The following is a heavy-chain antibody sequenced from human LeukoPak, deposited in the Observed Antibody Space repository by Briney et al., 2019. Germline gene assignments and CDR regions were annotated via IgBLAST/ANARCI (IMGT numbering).Heavy chain of an antibody. V-gene: IGHV5-51*01. CDR1: GYSFGNFW. J-gene: IGHJ4*02. D-gene: IGHD5-12*01. CDR2: TFPGDSDT. Sequence: GESLKISCKGSGYSFGNFWIGWVRQMPGEGLEWMGITFPGDSDTRYSPSFRGQVTISVDESSRTAHLQWSSLKASDTAMYYCARVSRSRRSGYTSGFLYWGLGTLVAVSS. CDR3: ARVSRSRRSGYTSGFLY.